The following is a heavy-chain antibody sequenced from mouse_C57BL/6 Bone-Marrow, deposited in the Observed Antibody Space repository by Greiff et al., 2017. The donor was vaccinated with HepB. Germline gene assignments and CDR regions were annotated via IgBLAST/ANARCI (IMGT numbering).Heavy chain of an antibody. V-gene: IGHV5-4*03. CDR1: GFTFSSDA. Sequence: EVKLVESGGGLVKPGGSLKLSCAASGFTFSSDAMSWVRQTPEKRLEWVATISDGGSYTYYPDNVKGRFTISRDNAKNNLYLQMSHLKSEDTAMYYCARGYYYLWAYWGQGTLVTVSA. J-gene: IGHJ3*01. CDR3: ARGYYYLWAY. CDR2: ISDGGSYT. D-gene: IGHD2-3*01.